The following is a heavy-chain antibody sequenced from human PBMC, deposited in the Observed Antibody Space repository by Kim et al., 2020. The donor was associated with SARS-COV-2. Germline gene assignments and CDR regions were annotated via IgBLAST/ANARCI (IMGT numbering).Heavy chain of an antibody. D-gene: IGHD2-15*01. CDR2: IYYSGKT. Sequence: SETLSLTCTVSGGSISSGGYYWSWIRQHPGKGLEWIGYIYYSGKTYYNPSIKSQFTISVDTSKNQFSLKLSSVTAADTAVYYCARDRGGGIPPDHWGQGTLVPVPS. CDR3: ARDRGGGIPPDH. J-gene: IGHJ4*02. V-gene: IGHV4-31*01. CDR1: GGSISSGGYY.